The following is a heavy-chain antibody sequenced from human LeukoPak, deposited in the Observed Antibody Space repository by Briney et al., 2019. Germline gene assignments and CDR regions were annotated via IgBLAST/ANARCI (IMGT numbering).Heavy chain of an antibody. D-gene: IGHD3-22*01. Sequence: ASVKDSFKASGYTFTSYGISWVRQAPGQGLEWMGCISAYNGNTNYAQKLQGRVTMTTDTSTSTAYMELRSLRSDDTAVYYCARDALYYDSSGYSSHYFDYWGQGTLVTVSS. CDR2: ISAYNGNT. V-gene: IGHV1-18*01. CDR3: ARDALYYDSSGYSSHYFDY. CDR1: GYTFTSYG. J-gene: IGHJ4*02.